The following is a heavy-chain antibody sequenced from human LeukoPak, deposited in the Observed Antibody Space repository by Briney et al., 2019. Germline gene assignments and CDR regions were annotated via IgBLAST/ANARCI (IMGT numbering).Heavy chain of an antibody. D-gene: IGHD2-21*02. CDR3: ARFRCGGDCHSDF. CDR2: IYPSDSDT. Sequence: GESLKISCRGSGYTFVDYWSGWVRQMPGKGLEWIGFIYPSDSDTRYSPSFQGQVTISADATMNTAFLQWSSLKASDTAIYYCARFRCGGDCHSDFWGQGTLVTVSS. CDR1: GYTFVDYW. V-gene: IGHV5-51*01. J-gene: IGHJ4*02.